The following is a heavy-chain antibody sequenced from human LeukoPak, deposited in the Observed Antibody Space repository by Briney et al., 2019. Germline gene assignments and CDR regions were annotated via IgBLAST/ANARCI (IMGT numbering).Heavy chain of an antibody. CDR3: ARDYYHSSGPYYDRFDS. CDR1: GFTFNSYW. D-gene: IGHD3-22*01. Sequence: PGGSLRLSCAASGFTFNSYWMTWVRQVPGKGLEWVANIKQDGSERYYVDSVKGRFTISRDNAKNSLYLQMNSLRAEDTAVYYCARDYYHSSGPYYDRFDSWGQGTLVTVSS. J-gene: IGHJ4*02. CDR2: IKQDGSER. V-gene: IGHV3-7*01.